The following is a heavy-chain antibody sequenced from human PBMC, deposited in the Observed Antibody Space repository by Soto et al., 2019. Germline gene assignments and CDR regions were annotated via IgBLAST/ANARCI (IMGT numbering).Heavy chain of an antibody. Sequence: QVQLQQWGAGPLRPLETLSLTCGVSGGSFSGYYWAWIRQSPGKGLEWIGEINDRGSINYNPSLTSGVSISDDTSKNHYALNLRSVTAADTAVYYCARESHYIWTGPPWVWYFDLWGRGTLFTVSS. CDR2: INDRGSI. V-gene: IGHV4-34*01. CDR1: GGSFSGYY. CDR3: ARESHYIWTGPPWVWYFDL. D-gene: IGHD3-9*01. J-gene: IGHJ2*01.